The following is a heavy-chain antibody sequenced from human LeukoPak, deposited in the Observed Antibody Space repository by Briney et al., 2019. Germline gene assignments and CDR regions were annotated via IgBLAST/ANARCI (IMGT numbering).Heavy chain of an antibody. CDR1: GGTFSSYA. J-gene: IGHJ6*04. CDR3: ARDYYDILTGYFSYYYYGMDV. Sequence: GASVKVFCKASGGTFSSYAISWVRQAPGQGLEWMGGIIPIFGTANYAQKFQGRVTITADESTSTAYMELSSLRSEDTAVYYCARDYYDILTGYFSYYYYGMDVWGKGTTVTVSS. CDR2: IIPIFGTA. V-gene: IGHV1-69*13. D-gene: IGHD3-9*01.